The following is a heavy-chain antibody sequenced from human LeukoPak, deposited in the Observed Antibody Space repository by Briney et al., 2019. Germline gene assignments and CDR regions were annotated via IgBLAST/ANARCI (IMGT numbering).Heavy chain of an antibody. V-gene: IGHV3-48*01. D-gene: IGHD5-18*01. CDR2: ISSSSSII. J-gene: IGHJ4*02. CDR3: ARAPYSYGSLYFDY. CDR1: GFTFSSYS. Sequence: GGSLRLSCAASGFTFSSYSMNWVRQAPGKGLEWVSYISSSSSIIYYADSVKGRFTISRDNAKNSLFLRMNSLRAEDTAVYFCARAPYSYGSLYFDYWAREPWSPSPQ.